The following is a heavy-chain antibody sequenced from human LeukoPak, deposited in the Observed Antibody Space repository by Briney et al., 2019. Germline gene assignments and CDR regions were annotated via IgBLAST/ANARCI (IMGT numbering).Heavy chain of an antibody. CDR3: ARGGSSGLGFPYYYYGMDV. V-gene: IGHV1-8*01. CDR2: MNPNSGNT. D-gene: IGHD6-19*01. Sequence: GASVKVSCKASGYTFTSYDINWVRQATGQGLEWMGWMNPNSGNTGYAQKFQGRVTMTRNTSISTAYMELSSLRSEDTAVYYCARGGSSGLGFPYYYYGMDVWGQGTTVTVSS. J-gene: IGHJ6*02. CDR1: GYTFTSYD.